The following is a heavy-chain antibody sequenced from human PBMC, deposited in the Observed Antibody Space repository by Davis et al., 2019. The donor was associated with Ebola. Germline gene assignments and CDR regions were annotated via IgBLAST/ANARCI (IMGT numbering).Heavy chain of an antibody. CDR1: GFSFDTYA. J-gene: IGHJ5*02. CDR2: ICPFGERT. CDR3: ARTYVFHHNSGSYRVNWFDP. Sequence: PGGSLRLSCAASGFSFDTYAMTWVRRAPGKGLEWVSTICPFGERTYYKSSVRGRFTISRDDSKNTLYLHMNSLRAEDTAVYYCARTYVFHHNSGSYRVNWFDPWGQGILVTVSS. V-gene: IGHV3-23*01. D-gene: IGHD3-10*01.